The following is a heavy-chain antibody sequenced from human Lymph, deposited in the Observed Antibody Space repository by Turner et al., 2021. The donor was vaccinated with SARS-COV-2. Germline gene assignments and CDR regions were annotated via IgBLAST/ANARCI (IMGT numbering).Heavy chain of an antibody. V-gene: IGHV1-24*01. CDR1: GYTLTELS. Sequence: QVQLVQSGAEVKKPGASMKVSCKVSGYTLTELSMHWVRQAPGKGLEWAGGFDPEDGEKVYAQKFQGRVTMTEDTSTDTAYMELSSLRSEDTAVYYCATVLCSGGSCYYYGMDVWGQGTTVTVS. J-gene: IGHJ6*02. CDR2: FDPEDGEK. D-gene: IGHD2-15*01. CDR3: ATVLCSGGSCYYYGMDV.